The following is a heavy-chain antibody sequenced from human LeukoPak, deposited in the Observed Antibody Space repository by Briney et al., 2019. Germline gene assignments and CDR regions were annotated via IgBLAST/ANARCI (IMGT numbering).Heavy chain of an antibody. CDR2: INHSAST. J-gene: IGHJ4*02. V-gene: IGHV4-34*01. D-gene: IGHD5-18*01. CDR1: GGSFSGYY. Sequence: SETLSLTCAIYGGSFSGYYWSWIRQPPGKGLEWIGEINHSASTNYNPSLKSRVTIPVDTSKNQFSLKLGSVTAADTAVYYCARTFGYSYGYLDYWGQGTLVTVSS. CDR3: ARTFGYSYGYLDY.